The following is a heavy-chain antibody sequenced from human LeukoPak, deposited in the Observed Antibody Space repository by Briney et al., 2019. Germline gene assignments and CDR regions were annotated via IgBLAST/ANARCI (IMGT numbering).Heavy chain of an antibody. CDR3: ARGGVVPAAKGRNSFDP. CDR1: GGSFSGYY. Sequence: PSETLSLTCAVYGGSFSGYYWSWIRQPPGKGLEWIGEINHSGSTNYNPALKRRVTISVATSKNQFSLKLSSATAAHTAVYYCARGGVVPAAKGRNSFDPWGQGTLVTVSS. V-gene: IGHV4-34*01. D-gene: IGHD2-2*01. J-gene: IGHJ5*02. CDR2: INHSGST.